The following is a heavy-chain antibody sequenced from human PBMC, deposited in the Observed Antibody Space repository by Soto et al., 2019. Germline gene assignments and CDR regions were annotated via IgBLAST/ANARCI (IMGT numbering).Heavy chain of an antibody. J-gene: IGHJ4*02. CDR1: CGSISSYY. D-gene: IGHD2-15*01. CDR3: ARIISGPVDY. Sequence: PSETLSLTCTVSCGSISSYYWGWIRQPPGKGLEWIGYIYYSGSTNYNPSLKSRVTISVDTSKNQFSLKLSSVTAADTAVYYCARIISGPVDYWGQGTLVTVSS. V-gene: IGHV4-59*01. CDR2: IYYSGST.